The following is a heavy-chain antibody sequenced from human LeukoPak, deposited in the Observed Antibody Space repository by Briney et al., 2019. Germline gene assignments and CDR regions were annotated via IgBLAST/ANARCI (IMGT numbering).Heavy chain of an antibody. CDR3: ARDLDG. J-gene: IGHJ4*02. Sequence: GGSLRLSCAASGFTFSSYAMHWVRQAPGKGLEWVAVISYDGSNKYYADSVKGRFTISGVNSKNKLYLQMNSLRAEDTAVYYCARDLDGWGQGTLVTVSS. CDR2: ISYDGSNK. V-gene: IGHV3-30*04. CDR1: GFTFSSYA. D-gene: IGHD1-1*01.